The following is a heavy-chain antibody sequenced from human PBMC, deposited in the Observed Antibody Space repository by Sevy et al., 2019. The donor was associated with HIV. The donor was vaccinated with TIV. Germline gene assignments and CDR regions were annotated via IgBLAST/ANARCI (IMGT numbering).Heavy chain of an antibody. CDR3: ARSGVPYQHNVNPRLFFDY. CDR1: GFTLNSSA. D-gene: IGHD2-2*01. J-gene: IGHJ4*02. Sequence: GGSLRLSCAASGFTLNSSAMHWVRQTPVRGLEWMAVISYKGKDTYYADSVKGRFTISKNSSKNNLYLQMNSQRTEHTALYYCARSGVPYQHNVNPRLFFDYWGQGTVVTVSS. V-gene: IGHV3-30*04. CDR2: ISYKGKDT.